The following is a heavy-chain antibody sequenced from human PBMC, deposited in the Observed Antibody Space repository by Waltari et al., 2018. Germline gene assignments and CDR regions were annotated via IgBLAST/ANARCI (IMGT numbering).Heavy chain of an antibody. CDR3: AKGHSGSYGLKD. D-gene: IGHD1-26*01. CDR2: ISWNIVNI. Sequence: EVQLVESGGGLVQPGRSLRLSCAVSGFNFDDYAMHWVRQAPGKGLEWVSGISWNIVNIGHADSVKCRFTSSRDNAKNSLYLQMNSLIPEDTALYYCAKGHSGSYGLKDWGQGTLVTVSS. V-gene: IGHV3-9*01. CDR1: GFNFDDYA. J-gene: IGHJ4*02.